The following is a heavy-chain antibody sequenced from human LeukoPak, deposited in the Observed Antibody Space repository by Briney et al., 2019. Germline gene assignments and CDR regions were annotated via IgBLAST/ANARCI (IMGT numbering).Heavy chain of an antibody. CDR1: GFTFSSYA. CDR2: ISGSGGST. J-gene: IGHJ4*02. D-gene: IGHD3-16*01. CDR3: AKAGEAFGTGEFDY. V-gene: IGHV3-23*01. Sequence: GGSLRLSCAASGFTFSSYAMSWVRQAPGKGLEWVSAISGSGGSTYYADSVNGRFTISRDNSKNTLYLQMNSLRAEDTAVYYCAKAGEAFGTGEFDYWGQGTLVTVSS.